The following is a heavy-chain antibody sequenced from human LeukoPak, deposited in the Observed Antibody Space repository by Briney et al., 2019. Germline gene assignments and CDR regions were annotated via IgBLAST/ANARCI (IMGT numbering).Heavy chain of an antibody. CDR2: IIPIFATA. D-gene: IGHD5-12*01. Sequence: SVKVSCKASGGTFSSYAIIWVRQAPGQGLEWMGGIIPIFATANYAQKFQGRVTITADKSTSTAYMELSSLRSEDTAVYYCASRGYSGYDAYYYGMDVWGKGTTVTISS. J-gene: IGHJ6*04. CDR1: GGTFSSYA. CDR3: ASRGYSGYDAYYYGMDV. V-gene: IGHV1-69*06.